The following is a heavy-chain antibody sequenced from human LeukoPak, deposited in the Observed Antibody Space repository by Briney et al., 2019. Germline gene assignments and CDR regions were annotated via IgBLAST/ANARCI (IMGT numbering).Heavy chain of an antibody. CDR1: GFTVSSNY. D-gene: IGHD3-3*01. J-gene: IGHJ4*02. Sequence: GGSLRLSCAASGFTVSSNYMSWVRQAPGKGLEWVSVIYSGGSTYYADSVKGRFTISRDNAKNSLYLQMNSLRAEDTALYYCAATNAPDFWSGYLGYWGQGTLVTVSS. CDR2: IYSGGST. V-gene: IGHV3-53*05. CDR3: AATNAPDFWSGYLGY.